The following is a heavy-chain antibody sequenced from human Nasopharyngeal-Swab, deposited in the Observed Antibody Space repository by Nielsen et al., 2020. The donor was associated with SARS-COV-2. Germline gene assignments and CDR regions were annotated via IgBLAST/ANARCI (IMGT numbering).Heavy chain of an antibody. CDR1: GGSISSSSYY. J-gene: IGHJ3*02. D-gene: IGHD3-3*01. CDR3: ASHPLADITIFGVVTRGAFDI. Sequence: SETLSLTCTVSGGSISSSSYYWGWIRQPPGKGLEWIGSIYYSGSTYYNPSLKSRVTISVDTSKNQFSLKPSSVTAADTAVYYCASHPLADITIFGVVTRGAFDIWGQGTMVTVSS. V-gene: IGHV4-39*07. CDR2: IYYSGST.